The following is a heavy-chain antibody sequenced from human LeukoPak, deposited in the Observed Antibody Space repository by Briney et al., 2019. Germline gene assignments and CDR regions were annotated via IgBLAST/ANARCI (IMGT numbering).Heavy chain of an antibody. D-gene: IGHD3-22*01. V-gene: IGHV4-30-2*01. CDR3: ARDASSGYYPWDAFDY. J-gene: IGHJ4*02. CDR1: GGSISSGGYS. CDR2: IYHSGST. Sequence: PSETLSLTCAVSGGSISSGGYSWSWIRQPPGKGLEWIGYIYHSGSTYYNPSLKSRVTISVDRSKNQFSLKLSSVTAADTAVYYCARDASSGYYPWDAFDYWGQGTLVTVSS.